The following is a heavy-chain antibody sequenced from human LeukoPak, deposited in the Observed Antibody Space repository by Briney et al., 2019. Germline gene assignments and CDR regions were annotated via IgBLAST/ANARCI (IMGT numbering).Heavy chain of an antibody. V-gene: IGHV3-53*01. CDR3: AKAKGWYGEGYFDY. J-gene: IGHJ4*02. CDR2: LYPDGRT. CDR1: GFAVSSNY. D-gene: IGHD3-10*01. Sequence: GGSLRLSCAASGFAVSSNYMNWVRQAPGTGPEWVSVLYPDGRTYYADSVKGRFTISRDVSKNTLFLQMTSLRAEDTAVYYCAKAKGWYGEGYFDYWGQGTLVTVSS.